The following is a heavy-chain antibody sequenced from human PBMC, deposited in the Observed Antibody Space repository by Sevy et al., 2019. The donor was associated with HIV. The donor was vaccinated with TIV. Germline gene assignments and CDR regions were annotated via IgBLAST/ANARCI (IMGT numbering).Heavy chain of an antibody. Sequence: SGPTLVNPTETLTLTCTFSGFSLSTTGVGVGWIRQPPGKALEWLALFSWNDDKRYSPSLKSRLTITKDTSKNQVVLTMTNMDPVDTATYYWAHTDGIALRPTYWGQGTLVTVSS. CDR1: GFSLSTTGVG. J-gene: IGHJ4*02. D-gene: IGHD6-6*01. CDR2: FSWNDDK. V-gene: IGHV2-5*01. CDR3: AHTDGIALRPTY.